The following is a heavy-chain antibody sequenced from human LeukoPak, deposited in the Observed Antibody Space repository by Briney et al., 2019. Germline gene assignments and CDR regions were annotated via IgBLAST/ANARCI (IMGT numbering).Heavy chain of an antibody. V-gene: IGHV4-34*01. Sequence: PSETLSLTCAVYGRSFSGYYWSWIRQPPGKGLEWIGEINHSGSTNYNPSLKSRVTISVDTSKNQFSLKLTSVTAADTAVYYCARTTEGGYTYGYFYYYMDVWGKGTTVTISS. D-gene: IGHD5-18*01. J-gene: IGHJ6*03. CDR1: GRSFSGYY. CDR3: ARTTEGGYTYGYFYYYMDV. CDR2: INHSGST.